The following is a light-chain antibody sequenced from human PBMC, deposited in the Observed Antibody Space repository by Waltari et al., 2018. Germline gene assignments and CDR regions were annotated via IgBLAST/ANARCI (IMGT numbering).Light chain of an antibody. V-gene: IGLV1-47*01. J-gene: IGLJ2*01. CDR2: RND. CDR3: AAWDDSLSGVV. CDR1: GSNIGRTS. Sequence: QSVLPPPPPAAGTPGQRVTLPCSGCGSNIGRTSVYWYQQLPGTATKLLISRNDQRPSGVPDRFSGSKSGTSASLSISGLRSEDETDYYCAAWDDSLSGVVFGGGTKLTVL.